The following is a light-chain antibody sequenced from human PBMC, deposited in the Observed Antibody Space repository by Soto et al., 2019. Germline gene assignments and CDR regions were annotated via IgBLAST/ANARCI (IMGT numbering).Light chain of an antibody. CDR2: KAS. CDR3: QQVYSYPRT. J-gene: IGKJ1*01. CDR1: QSISSW. V-gene: IGKV1-5*03. Sequence: DIQMTQSPSTLSASVGDRVTITCRASQSISSWLAWYQQKPGQAPKLLIYKASSLESGVPSRFSGSGSGTDFTLTISSLQPEDFATYYCQQVYSYPRTFGQGTKVDIK.